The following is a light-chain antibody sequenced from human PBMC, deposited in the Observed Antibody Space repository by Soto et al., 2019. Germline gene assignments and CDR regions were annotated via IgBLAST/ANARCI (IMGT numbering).Light chain of an antibody. CDR1: SSDVGDYNY. CDR2: EVS. Sequence: QSVLTQPASVSGSPGQSITISCTGTSSDVGDYNYVSWYQQHPGKAPKLLIYEVSNRPSGASHRFSGSKSGNTASLTISGLQAEDDADYYCGSYRGSSTLVFGTGTKLTVL. V-gene: IGLV2-14*01. J-gene: IGLJ1*01. CDR3: GSYRGSSTLV.